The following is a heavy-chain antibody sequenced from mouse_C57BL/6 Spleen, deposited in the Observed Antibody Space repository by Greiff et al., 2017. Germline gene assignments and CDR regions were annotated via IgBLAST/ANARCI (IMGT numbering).Heavy chain of an antibody. CDR3: ASYGTTVVADYYAMGY. V-gene: IGHV1-53*01. CDR2: INPSNGGT. CDR1: GYTFTSYW. Sequence: QVQLQQPGTELVKPGASVKLSCKASGYTFTSYWMHWVKQRPGQGLEWIGNINPSNGGTNYNEKFKSKATLTIDKSSSTAYMQLSSLTSEYSAVYYCASYGTTVVADYYAMGYWGQGTSGTVSS. J-gene: IGHJ4*01. D-gene: IGHD1-1*01.